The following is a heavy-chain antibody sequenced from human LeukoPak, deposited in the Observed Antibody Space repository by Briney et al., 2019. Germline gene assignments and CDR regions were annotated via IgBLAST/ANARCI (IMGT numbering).Heavy chain of an antibody. D-gene: IGHD1-26*01. CDR3: AIRYSGSYNDY. J-gene: IGHJ4*02. CDR2: IYPGDSDT. CDR1: GYSFTDYW. V-gene: IGHV5-51*01. Sequence: GASLKISCKGSGYSFTDYWIGWVRQMPGKGLEWMGIIYPGDSDTSYSPSFQGQVTISADKSISTAYLQWSSLKASDTAMYYCAIRYSGSYNDYWGQGTLVTVSS.